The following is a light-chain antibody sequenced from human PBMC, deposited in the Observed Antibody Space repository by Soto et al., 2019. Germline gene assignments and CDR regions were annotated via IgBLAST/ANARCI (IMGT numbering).Light chain of an antibody. Sequence: EIVLTQSPDTLSLSPGERATLSCRASQSVSSSLAWYQQKPGQAPRLLIYDASNRATGIPARFSGSGSGTDFTLTISSLEPEDFAVYYCQQRSNWTPEVTLGPGTKVDIK. J-gene: IGKJ3*01. V-gene: IGKV3-11*01. CDR1: QSVSSS. CDR3: QQRSNWTPEVT. CDR2: DAS.